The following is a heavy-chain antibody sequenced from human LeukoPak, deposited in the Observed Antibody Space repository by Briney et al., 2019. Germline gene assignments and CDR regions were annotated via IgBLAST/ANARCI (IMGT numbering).Heavy chain of an antibody. Sequence: GASVKVSCKASGGTFSSYAISWVRQAPGQGLEWMGRIIPILGIANYAQKFQGRVTITADKSTSTAYMELSSLRSEDTAVYYCARGMVRGVIAPDYYYYGMDVWGQGTTVTVSS. CDR3: ARGMVRGVIAPDYYYYGMDV. CDR2: IIPILGIA. V-gene: IGHV1-69*04. J-gene: IGHJ6*02. D-gene: IGHD3-10*01. CDR1: GGTFSSYA.